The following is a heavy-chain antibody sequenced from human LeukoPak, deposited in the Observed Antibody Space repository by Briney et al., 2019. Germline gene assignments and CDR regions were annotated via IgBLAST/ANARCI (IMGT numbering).Heavy chain of an antibody. CDR3: ASRNSLFI. Sequence: GGSLRLSCEASGFTFSTFAMIWVRQPPGKGLEWVSSIFPSGGEIHYADSVRGRFTISRDNSKSTLSLQMNSLRAEDTAVYYCASRNSLFIWGQGTLVTVSS. V-gene: IGHV3-23*01. CDR1: GFTFSTFA. D-gene: IGHD4-23*01. J-gene: IGHJ4*02. CDR2: IFPSGGEI.